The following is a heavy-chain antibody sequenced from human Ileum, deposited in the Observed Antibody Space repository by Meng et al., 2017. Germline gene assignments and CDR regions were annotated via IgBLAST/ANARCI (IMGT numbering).Heavy chain of an antibody. Sequence: SETLSLTCTVSGGSISSSSYSWGWIRQPPGKGLEWIGSIYYSGTTYYHPSLKSRVTTSVDTSKNQFSLKLSSVTAADTAVYYCASARHYYGLLPLRKMDDAFDIWGQGTMVTVSS. J-gene: IGHJ3*02. D-gene: IGHD3-10*01. CDR1: GGSISSSSYS. CDR3: ASARHYYGLLPLRKMDDAFDI. CDR2: IYYSGTT. V-gene: IGHV4-39*07.